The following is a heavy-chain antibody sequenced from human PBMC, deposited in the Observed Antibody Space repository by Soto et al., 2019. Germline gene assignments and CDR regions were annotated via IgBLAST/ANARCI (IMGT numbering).Heavy chain of an antibody. CDR3: AIDSRIAAAGSPNLFDP. V-gene: IGHV3-7*01. D-gene: IGHD6-13*01. J-gene: IGHJ5*02. CDR1: GFTFSSYW. Sequence: EVQLVESGGGLVQPGGSLRLSCAASGFTFSSYWMSWVRQAPGKGLEWVANIKQDGSEKYYVDSVKGRFTISRDNAKNSLYLQMNSLRAEDTAVYYCAIDSRIAAAGSPNLFDPWGQGTLVTVSS. CDR2: IKQDGSEK.